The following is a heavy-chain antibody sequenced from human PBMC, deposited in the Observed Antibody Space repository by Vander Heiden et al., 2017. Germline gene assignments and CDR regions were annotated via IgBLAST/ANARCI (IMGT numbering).Heavy chain of an antibody. CDR3: ARQSAYYAGPFDS. Sequence: EVQLVQSGAEVKNPGESLKISCKASGYSFSNYWIAWVRQLPGKGLGWMGIIYPDDSSKRYSPLLPGKVSMSADKSTNTAYLQLSSLEASDTAIYYCARQSAYYAGPFDSWGQGTLVTVSS. V-gene: IGHV5-51*01. D-gene: IGHD3-10*01. CDR2: IYPDDSSK. CDR1: GYSFSNYW. J-gene: IGHJ4*02.